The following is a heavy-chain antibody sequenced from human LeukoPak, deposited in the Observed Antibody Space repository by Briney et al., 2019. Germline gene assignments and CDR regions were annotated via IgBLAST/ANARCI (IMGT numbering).Heavy chain of an antibody. CDR2: INAGNGNT. D-gene: IGHD1-26*01. Sequence: ASVKVSCKASGYTFTSYAMHWVRQAPGQRLEWMGWINAGNGNTKYSQKFQGRVTITRDTSASTAYMELSSLRSGDTAVYYCARTVGATIEIDYWGQGTLVTVSS. J-gene: IGHJ4*02. CDR3: ARTVGATIEIDY. V-gene: IGHV1-3*01. CDR1: GYTFTSYA.